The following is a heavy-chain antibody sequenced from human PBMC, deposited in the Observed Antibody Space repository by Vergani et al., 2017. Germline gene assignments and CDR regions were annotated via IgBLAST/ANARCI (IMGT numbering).Heavy chain of an antibody. Sequence: VQLLESGGGVVQPGRSLRLSCAASGFTFSSYGMHWVRQAPGKGLEWVAVIWYDGSNKYYADSVKGRFTISRDNSKNTLYLQMNSLRAEDTAVYYCARRAQYCSSTSCSTPTATTYYGMDVWGQGTTVTVSS. V-gene: IGHV3-33*01. D-gene: IGHD2-2*01. CDR1: GFTFSSYG. J-gene: IGHJ6*02. CDR2: IWYDGSNK. CDR3: ARRAQYCSSTSCSTPTATTYYGMDV.